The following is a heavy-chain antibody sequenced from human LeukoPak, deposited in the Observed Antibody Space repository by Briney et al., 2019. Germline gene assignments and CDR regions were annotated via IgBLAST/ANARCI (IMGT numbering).Heavy chain of an antibody. Sequence: GGSLRLSCAASGFSFISHGMSWVRQAPGKGLEWVSTVSGSGGNTYYVDSVQGRFTISRGNSKNTLYLQMNSLRAEDTAIYYCAKDRGFMATTPDYWGQGTLVIVSS. V-gene: IGHV3-23*01. J-gene: IGHJ4*02. CDR3: AKDRGFMATTPDY. CDR2: VSGSGGNT. CDR1: GFSFISHG. D-gene: IGHD5-24*01.